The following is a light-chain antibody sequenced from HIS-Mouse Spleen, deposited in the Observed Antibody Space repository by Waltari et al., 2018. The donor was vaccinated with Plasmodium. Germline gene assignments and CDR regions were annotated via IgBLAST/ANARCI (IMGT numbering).Light chain of an antibody. CDR1: QSVLYSTNNKNY. CDR2: WAS. J-gene: IGKJ2*01. Sequence: DIVMTQSPDSLAVSLGERAPINCKSSQSVLYSTNNKNYLDWYQQKPGQPPKLLIYWASTRESGVPDRFSGSGSGTDFTLTISSLQAEDVAVYYCQQYYSTPYTFGQGTKLEIK. CDR3: QQYYSTPYT. V-gene: IGKV4-1*01.